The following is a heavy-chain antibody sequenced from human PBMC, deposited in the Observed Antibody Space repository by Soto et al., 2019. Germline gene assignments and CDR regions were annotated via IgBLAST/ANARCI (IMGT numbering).Heavy chain of an antibody. CDR2: ISGSGGST. D-gene: IGHD6-6*01. J-gene: IGHJ3*02. Sequence: PGGSLRLSCAASGFTFSSYAMSWVRQAPGKGLEWVSAISGSGGSTYYADSVKGRFTISRDNSKNTLYLQMNSLRAEDKAVYYCAKPNKPYSSSGDAFDIWGQGTMVTVSS. CDR3: AKPNKPYSSSGDAFDI. CDR1: GFTFSSYA. V-gene: IGHV3-23*01.